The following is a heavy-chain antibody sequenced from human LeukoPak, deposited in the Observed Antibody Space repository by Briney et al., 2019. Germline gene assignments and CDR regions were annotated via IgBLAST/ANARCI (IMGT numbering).Heavy chain of an antibody. Sequence: GESLKISCKGSGYSFTSYWIAWVRQMPGKGLEWMGIIYPGDSDTRYGPSFQGQVTISADKSISTAYLQWSSLKASDTAMYYCARHVDTALPATLDYWGQGTLVTVSS. CDR3: ARHVDTALPATLDY. D-gene: IGHD5-18*01. CDR2: IYPGDSDT. CDR1: GYSFTSYW. V-gene: IGHV5-51*01. J-gene: IGHJ4*02.